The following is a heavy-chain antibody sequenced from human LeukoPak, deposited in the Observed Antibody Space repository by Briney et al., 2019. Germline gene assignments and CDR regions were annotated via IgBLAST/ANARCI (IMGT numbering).Heavy chain of an antibody. J-gene: IGHJ1*01. V-gene: IGHV4-59*01. D-gene: IGHD3-22*01. CDR2: IYDGGSS. CDR3: ARDLPDVYDSSGSTSGEYFQH. CDR1: GGSISRYY. Sequence: PSETLSLTCTVSGGSISRYYWSWIRQPPGKGLEWIGYIYDGGSSNYNPSLKSRVTISVDRPKNQFSLKLTSVTAADTAVYYCARDLPDVYDSSGSTSGEYFQHWGQGTLVYVSS.